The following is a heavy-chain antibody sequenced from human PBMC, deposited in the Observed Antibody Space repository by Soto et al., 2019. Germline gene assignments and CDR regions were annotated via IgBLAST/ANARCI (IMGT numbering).Heavy chain of an antibody. D-gene: IGHD6-13*01. J-gene: IGHJ4*02. Sequence: PGGSLRLSCAVSGFTVSNNYMSWIRQAPGKGLEWVSYISSSGSTIYYADSVKGRFTISRDNAKNSLYLQMNSLRAEDTAVYYCVQGSSWYGASHYFDYWGQGTLVTVSS. V-gene: IGHV3-11*01. CDR2: ISSSGSTI. CDR1: GFTVSNNY. CDR3: VQGSSWYGASHYFDY.